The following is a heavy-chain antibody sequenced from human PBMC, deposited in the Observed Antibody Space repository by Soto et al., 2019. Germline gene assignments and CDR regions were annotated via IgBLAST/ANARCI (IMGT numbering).Heavy chain of an antibody. Sequence: SETLSLTCTVSGGSITSCDYYWSWIRQHPGKGLNWIGYIYYSGNSYYNPSLKSRVTISLDTSKNQFSLKVTSVTAADTAVYYCAGGAGGSSGYSHSAVGGHGTTVPVS. J-gene: IGHJ6*02. CDR3: AGGAGGSSGYSHSAV. CDR2: IYYSGNS. D-gene: IGHD3-22*01. CDR1: GGSITSCDYY. V-gene: IGHV4-31*03.